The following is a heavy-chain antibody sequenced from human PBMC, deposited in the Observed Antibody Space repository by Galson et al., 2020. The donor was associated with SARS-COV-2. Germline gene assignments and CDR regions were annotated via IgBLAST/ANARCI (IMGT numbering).Heavy chain of an antibody. CDR1: GFTFSDYY. CDR2: ISSSSSYT. J-gene: IGHJ6*02. V-gene: IGHV3-11*06. D-gene: IGHD6-13*01. CDR3: ARDRGIAAAHYYYGMDV. Sequence: GGSLRLSCAASGFTFSDYYMSWIRQAPGKGLEWVSYISSSSSYTNYADSVKGRFTISRDNAKNSLYLQMNSLRAEDTAVYYCARDRGIAAAHYYYGMDVWGQGTTVTVSS.